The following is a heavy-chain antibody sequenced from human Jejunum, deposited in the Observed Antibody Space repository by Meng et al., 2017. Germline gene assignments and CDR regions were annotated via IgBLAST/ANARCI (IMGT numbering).Heavy chain of an antibody. D-gene: IGHD1-26*01. CDR1: GDSISGYY. J-gene: IGHJ5*02. V-gene: IGHV4-4*07. Sequence: QVHLQESGPGLVKLSEPLPLTVTVSGDSISGYYWSWIRQPAGKGLEWIGRIYTSGSTNYNPSLKSRVTMSVDTSKNQFSLKLNSVTAADTAVYYCARGHPRMSGSYGWFDPWGQGTLVTVSS. CDR2: IYTSGST. CDR3: ARGHPRMSGSYGWFDP.